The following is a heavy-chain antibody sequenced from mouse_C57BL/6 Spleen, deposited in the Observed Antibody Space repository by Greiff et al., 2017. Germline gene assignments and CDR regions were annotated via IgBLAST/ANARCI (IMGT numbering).Heavy chain of an antibody. Sequence: EVKLKESEGGLVQPGSSMKLSCTASGFTFSDYYMAWVRQVPEKGLEWVANINYDGSSTYYLDSLKSRFIISRDNAKNSLYLQMSSLKSEDTATYYCARGAPAMDYWGQGTSVTVSS. CDR2: INYDGSST. CDR3: ARGAPAMDY. J-gene: IGHJ4*01. V-gene: IGHV5-16*01. CDR1: GFTFSDYY.